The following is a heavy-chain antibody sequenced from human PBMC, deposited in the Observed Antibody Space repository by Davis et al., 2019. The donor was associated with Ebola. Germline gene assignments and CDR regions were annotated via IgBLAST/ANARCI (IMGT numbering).Heavy chain of an antibody. D-gene: IGHD3-9*01. CDR2: ISSSSIYI. J-gene: IGHJ3*02. Sequence: GESLKTFCAASGFTFSRYSMNWVRQAPGKGLEWVSSISSSSIYIYYADSVKGRFTISRDNAKNSLYLQMNSLRDDDTAMYYCARGRYFDWVDAFDIWGQGTMVSVSS. V-gene: IGHV3-21*01. CDR3: ARGRYFDWVDAFDI. CDR1: GFTFSRYS.